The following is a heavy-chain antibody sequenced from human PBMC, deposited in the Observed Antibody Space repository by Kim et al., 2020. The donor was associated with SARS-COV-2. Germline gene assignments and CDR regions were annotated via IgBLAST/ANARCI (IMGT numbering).Heavy chain of an antibody. J-gene: IGHJ6*02. CDR2: ISSSSSYI. CDR3: ARDIAAAGKGYYYYGMDV. V-gene: IGHV3-21*01. D-gene: IGHD6-13*01. Sequence: GGSLRLSCAASGFTFSSYSMNWVRQAPGKGLEWVSSISSSSSYIYYADSVKGRFTISRDNAKNSLYLQMNSLRAEDTAVYYCARDIAAAGKGYYYYGMDVWGQGTTVTVSS. CDR1: GFTFSSYS.